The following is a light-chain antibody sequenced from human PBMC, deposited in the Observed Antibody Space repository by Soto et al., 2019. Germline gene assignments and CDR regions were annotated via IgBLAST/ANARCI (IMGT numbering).Light chain of an antibody. V-gene: IGKV3-11*01. J-gene: IGKJ1*01. CDR2: DVS. CDR1: QSFRGL. Sequence: EVVFTQSRVTLSLSPGERGTLSFRASQSFRGLLAWYQQNTGQAARLLIYDVSNRATGIPARFSGSGSGTDFTLTISSLEPEDFAVYYCQQRSNWPRTFGQGTKV. CDR3: QQRSNWPRT.